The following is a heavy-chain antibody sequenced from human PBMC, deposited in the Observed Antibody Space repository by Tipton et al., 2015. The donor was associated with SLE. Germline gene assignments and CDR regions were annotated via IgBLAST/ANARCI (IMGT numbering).Heavy chain of an antibody. CDR1: GYMFTTYG. CDR2: ISAHNGDT. D-gene: IGHD5/OR15-5a*01. V-gene: IGHV1-18*01. J-gene: IGHJ4*02. CDR3: ARGEGPVSTACYFDL. Sequence: QLVQSGAEVRRPGASVKVSCKASGYMFTTYGISWVRQAPGQGLEWMGWISAHNGDTKYAQNLQGRVTMTTDTSTDTAYMELGSLTSDDTAVHYCARGEGPVSTACYFDLWGQGTLVTVSS.